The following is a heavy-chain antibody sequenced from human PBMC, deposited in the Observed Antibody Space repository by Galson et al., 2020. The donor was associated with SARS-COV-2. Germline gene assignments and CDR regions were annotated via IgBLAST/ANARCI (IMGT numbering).Heavy chain of an antibody. D-gene: IGHD3-16*01. Sequence: SYADSVKGRFTISRDNAKNTLYLQMNSLRAEDTAVYYCARGWGTHWYFDLWGRGTLVTVSS. J-gene: IGHJ2*01. CDR3: ARGWGTHWYFDL. V-gene: IGHV3-74*01.